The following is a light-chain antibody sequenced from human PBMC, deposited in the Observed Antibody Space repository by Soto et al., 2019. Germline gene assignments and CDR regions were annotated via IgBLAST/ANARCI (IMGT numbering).Light chain of an antibody. J-gene: IGLJ1*01. CDR2: GNN. CDR1: SSNIGAGYD. Sequence: QSVLTQPPSVSGAPGQRVTISCTGRSSNIGAGYDVHWYQQLPGTAPKPHIYGNNNRPSGVPDRFSGSKSGTSASLAIAGLQAEDEADYYCQSYDSSLSGYVFGTGTKLTVL. V-gene: IGLV1-40*01. CDR3: QSYDSSLSGYV.